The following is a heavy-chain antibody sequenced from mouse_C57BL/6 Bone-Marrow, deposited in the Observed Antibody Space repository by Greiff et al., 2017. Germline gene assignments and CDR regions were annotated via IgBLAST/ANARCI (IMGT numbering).Heavy chain of an antibody. CDR2: INPNNGTT. Sequence: VQLMQSGPELVKPGASVKISCKASGYSFTDYNMNWVMQSNGKSLEWIGVINPNNGTTSYNQKFKGKATLTVDKSSSTAYMQLNSLTSEDSAVYDCSRAPLVSITTVPQFAYWGQGTLVTVSA. D-gene: IGHD1-1*01. J-gene: IGHJ3*01. CDR3: SRAPLVSITTVPQFAY. V-gene: IGHV1-39*01. CDR1: GYSFTDYN.